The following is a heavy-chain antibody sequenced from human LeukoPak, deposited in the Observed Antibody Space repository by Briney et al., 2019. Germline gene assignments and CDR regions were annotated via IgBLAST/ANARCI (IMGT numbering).Heavy chain of an antibody. CDR2: ISGSCGST. CDR1: GFNYKSYA. Sequence: GGSVTLLCSASGFNYKSYAMLWLRPAPGRGGEGVSAISGSCGSTYYADSVKGRFTISIDNSKNTLYLQMNSLRAEDTAVYYCARLHPGLLIAYWGQGTLVTVSS. V-gene: IGHV3-23*01. J-gene: IGHJ4*02. CDR3: ARLHPGLLIAY. D-gene: IGHD4-11*01.